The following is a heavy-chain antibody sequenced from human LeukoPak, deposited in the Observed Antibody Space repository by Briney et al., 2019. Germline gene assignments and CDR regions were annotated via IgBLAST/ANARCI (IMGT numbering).Heavy chain of an antibody. Sequence: GGSLRLSCAASGFTFSSYGMHWVRQAPGKGLEWVAVISYDGSNKYYADSVKGRFTISRDNPKNTLYLQMNSLRAEDTAVYYCAKVSYDYWGQGTLVTVSS. CDR2: ISYDGSNK. J-gene: IGHJ4*02. CDR3: AKVSYDY. V-gene: IGHV3-30*18. CDR1: GFTFSSYG.